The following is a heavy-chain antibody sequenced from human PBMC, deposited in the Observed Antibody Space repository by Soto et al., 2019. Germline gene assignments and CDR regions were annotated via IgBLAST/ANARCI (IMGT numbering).Heavy chain of an antibody. J-gene: IGHJ3*02. CDR2: ISYDGSNK. D-gene: IGHD5-12*01. CDR3: AREDSGYYVDAFDI. V-gene: IGHV3-30-3*01. Sequence: ESGGGVVQPGRSLRLSCAASGFTFRSYAMHWVRQAPGKGLEWVAVISYDGSNKFYADSVKGRFTISRDNSKDTLYLQMNSPRAEDTAVYYCAREDSGYYVDAFDIWGQGTRVTVSS. CDR1: GFTFRSYA.